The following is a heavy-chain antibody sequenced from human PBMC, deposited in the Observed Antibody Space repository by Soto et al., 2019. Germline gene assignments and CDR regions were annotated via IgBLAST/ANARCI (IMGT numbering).Heavy chain of an antibody. CDR2: ISGSGGRA. V-gene: IGHV3-23*01. J-gene: IGHJ3*02. Sequence: GGSLRLSCAASGLTFSNYVMSWVRQAPGKGLEWVSTISGSGGRAYHADSVKGRFTISRDNSKDTLYLQMNSLRAEDTAVYYCAKGFQWISETFDIWGQGTMVTVSS. D-gene: IGHD5-12*01. CDR1: GLTFSNYV. CDR3: AKGFQWISETFDI.